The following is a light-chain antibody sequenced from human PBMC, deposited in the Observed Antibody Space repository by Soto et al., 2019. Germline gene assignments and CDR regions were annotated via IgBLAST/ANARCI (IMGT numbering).Light chain of an antibody. CDR1: QSVSSY. CDR3: QQRHIGPPT. Sequence: EIVLTQSPATLSLSPGERATLSCRASQSVSSYLAWYQQKPGQPPRLLIYDASNRATGIPARFSGSGSGTDFTLTISSLEPEDFAVYYCQQRHIGPPTCGQGTKVEIK. J-gene: IGKJ1*01. CDR2: DAS. V-gene: IGKV3-11*01.